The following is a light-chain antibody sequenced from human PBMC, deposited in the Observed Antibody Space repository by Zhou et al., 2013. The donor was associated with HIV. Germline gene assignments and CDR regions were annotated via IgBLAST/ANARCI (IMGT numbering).Light chain of an antibody. CDR3: QQYDTYLLT. Sequence: DIQMTQSPSSVSASVGDRVTITCRASQGISSSLAWYQQKPGKAPKLLIFAASSLQRGVPSRFSGSGSGTEFSLTISGLQPDDFATYFCQQYDTYLLTFGGGTKVEIK. V-gene: IGKV1D-16*01. CDR2: AAS. J-gene: IGKJ4*01. CDR1: QGISSS.